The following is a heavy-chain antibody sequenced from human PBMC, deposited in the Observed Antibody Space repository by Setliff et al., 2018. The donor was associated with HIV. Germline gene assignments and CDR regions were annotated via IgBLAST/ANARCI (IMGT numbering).Heavy chain of an antibody. CDR2: IHYSRGT. V-gene: IGHV4-39*01. J-gene: IGHJ5*02. D-gene: IGHD3-10*01. Sequence: PSETLSLTCSVSGVSISGPIGITYSWDWLLQPPGKGLEWIGNIHYSRGTTYSPSLKSRVTISVDTSRNQFSLKLSSVTAADTAVYYCARHSGVASPNWFDPWGQGTLVTVSS. CDR1: GVSISGPIGITYS. CDR3: ARHSGVASPNWFDP.